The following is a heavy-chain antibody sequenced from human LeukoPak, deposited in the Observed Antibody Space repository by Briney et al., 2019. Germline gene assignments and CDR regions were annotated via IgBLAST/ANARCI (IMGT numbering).Heavy chain of an antibody. D-gene: IGHD1-26*01. J-gene: IGHJ1*01. CDR2: IKSKTDGGTT. CDR1: GFTFSNAW. Sequence: GGSLRLSCAASGFTFSNAWMSWVRQAPGKGLEWVGRIKSKTDGGTTGYAAPVKGRFTISRDDSKNTLYLQMNSLKTEDTAVYYCTTVGGSYYVEYFQHWGQGTLITVSS. V-gene: IGHV3-15*01. CDR3: TTVGGSYYVEYFQH.